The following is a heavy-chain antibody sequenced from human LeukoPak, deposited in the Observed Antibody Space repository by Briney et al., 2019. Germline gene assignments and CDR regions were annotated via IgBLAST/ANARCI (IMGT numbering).Heavy chain of an antibody. CDR1: GASFSAYY. V-gene: IGHV4-34*01. CDR3: ARGGRFAPIVVVVAATQLMDV. D-gene: IGHD2-15*01. Sequence: KPSETLSLTCAVYGASFSAYYWSWIRQPPGKGLEWIGEINHSGSTNYNPSLKSRVTMSVDTSKNQFSLKLNSVTAADTAVYYCARGGRFAPIVVVVAATQLMDVWGKGTTVTVSS. CDR2: INHSGST. J-gene: IGHJ6*04.